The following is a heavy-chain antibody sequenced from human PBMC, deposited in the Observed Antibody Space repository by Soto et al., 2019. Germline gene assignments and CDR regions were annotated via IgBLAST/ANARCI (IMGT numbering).Heavy chain of an antibody. V-gene: IGHV4-59*01. Sequence: QVQLQESGPRLVKPSETLSLTCTVSGDSISSYYWTWIRQPPGKGLEKIGYIYSSGRTYYNPSLKSRVTVSVDTFINHFSLKLSSVTAADTAVDYCAIGHLGITTTGTWYDFDYWGQGTLVTVSS. CDR1: GDSISSYY. J-gene: IGHJ4*02. CDR2: IYSSGRT. D-gene: IGHD2-15*01. CDR3: AIGHLGITTTGTWYDFDY.